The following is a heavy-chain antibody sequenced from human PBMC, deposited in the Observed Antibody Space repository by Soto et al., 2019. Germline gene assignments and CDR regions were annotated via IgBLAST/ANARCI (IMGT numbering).Heavy chain of an antibody. D-gene: IGHD3-10*01. CDR2: SSSDSGTI. CDR1: GFSFSNYR. CDR3: ARSRKPPYYSGPYFDF. J-gene: IGHJ4*02. Sequence: GSLRLSCAASGFSFSNYRRNWVRQAPGKGLEWISYSSSDSGTIYYADSVKGRCSISRDNAKNSLFLQMNSLRVEDTAVYYSARSRKPPYYSGPYFDFWGQGALVTVSS. V-gene: IGHV3-48*01.